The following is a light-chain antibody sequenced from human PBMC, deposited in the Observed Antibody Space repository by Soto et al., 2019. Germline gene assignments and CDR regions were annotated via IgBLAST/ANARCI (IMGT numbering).Light chain of an antibody. V-gene: IGKV1-39*01. Sequence: IQLTQSPSSLSASVGDRVTITCRASQNVNRYLNWYQEQPGKAPKLLIYAASILQSGVPSRFSGGGSGTEFTLTISSLQPEDFATYYCQQNYRNTPWTFGQGTKVDIK. J-gene: IGKJ1*01. CDR2: AAS. CDR3: QQNYRNTPWT. CDR1: QNVNRY.